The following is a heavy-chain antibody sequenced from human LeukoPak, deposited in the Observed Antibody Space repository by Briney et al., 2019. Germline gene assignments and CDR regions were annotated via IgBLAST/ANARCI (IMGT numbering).Heavy chain of an antibody. CDR2: IQYDGSNE. V-gene: IGHV3-30*02. CDR1: RFTFSSYG. CDR3: AKDRCSNGVGCYYYYMDV. D-gene: IGHD2-8*01. J-gene: IGHJ6*03. Sequence: QAGGSLRLSCAASRFTFSSYGMHWVRQAPGKGLEWVAYIQYDGSNEQYADSVKGRFSISRDSSKNIFYLQMNSLRAEDTAVYYCAKDRCSNGVGCYYYYMDVWGKGTTVTISS.